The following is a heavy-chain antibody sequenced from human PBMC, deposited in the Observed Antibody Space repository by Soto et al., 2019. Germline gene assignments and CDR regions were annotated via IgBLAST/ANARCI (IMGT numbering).Heavy chain of an antibody. CDR1: GFTFSSYA. Sequence: EVQLLESGGGLVQPGGSLRLSCAASGFTFSSYAMSWVRQAPGKGLEWVSAISGSGGSTYYADSVKGRFTISRDNSKNTLYLQMNSLRAEDTAVYYCAKVGFIVVVVAAHNWFEPWGQGTLVSVSS. CDR2: ISGSGGST. J-gene: IGHJ5*02. V-gene: IGHV3-23*01. CDR3: AKVGFIVVVVAAHNWFEP. D-gene: IGHD2-15*01.